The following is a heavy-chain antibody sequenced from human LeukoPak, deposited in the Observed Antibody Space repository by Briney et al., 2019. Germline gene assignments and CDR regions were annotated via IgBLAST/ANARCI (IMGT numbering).Heavy chain of an antibody. CDR2: VSYDGSNK. J-gene: IGHJ4*02. D-gene: IGHD7-27*01. CDR1: GFTFSSYG. V-gene: IGHV3-30*18. Sequence: GGSLRLSCAASGFTFSSYGMHWVRQAPGKGLEWVAVVSYDGSNKYYADSVKGRFTISRDNSKNTLYLQMNSLRAEDTAVYYCAKESGDYSVDYWGQGTLVTVSS. CDR3: AKESGDYSVDY.